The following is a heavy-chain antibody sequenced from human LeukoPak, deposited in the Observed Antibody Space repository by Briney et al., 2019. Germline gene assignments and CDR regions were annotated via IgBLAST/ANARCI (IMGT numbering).Heavy chain of an antibody. CDR3: ATSGGEPYYYYYMDV. Sequence: SETLSLTCTVSGGSISSYYWSWIRQPPGKGLEWIGYIYYSGSTNYKPSLKSRVTISVDTSKNQFSLKLSSVTAADTAVYYCATSGGEPYYYYYMDVWGKGTTVTISS. CDR1: GGSISSYY. V-gene: IGHV4-59*01. CDR2: IYYSGST. J-gene: IGHJ6*03. D-gene: IGHD2-15*01.